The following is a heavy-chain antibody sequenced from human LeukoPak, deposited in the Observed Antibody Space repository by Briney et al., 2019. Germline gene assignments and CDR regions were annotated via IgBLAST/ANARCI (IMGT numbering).Heavy chain of an antibody. J-gene: IGHJ4*02. CDR1: GGSISSYY. D-gene: IGHD3-22*01. V-gene: IGHV4-4*07. CDR2: IYTSGST. Sequence: SETLSLTCTVSGGSISSYYWSWIRQPAGKGLEWIGRIYTSGSTNYNPSLKSRVTISVDTSKNQFSLKLSSVTAADTAVYYCASGNYYDSSGRPQRSDYWGQGTLVTVSS. CDR3: ASGNYYDSSGRPQRSDY.